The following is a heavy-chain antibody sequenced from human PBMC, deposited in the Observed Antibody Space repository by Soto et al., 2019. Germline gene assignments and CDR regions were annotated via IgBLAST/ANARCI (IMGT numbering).Heavy chain of an antibody. J-gene: IGHJ6*02. CDR1: GGSISSGGYY. V-gene: IGHV4-31*03. CDR3: ARDTVGVGFGSHYYYYGMDV. Sequence: QVQLQESGPGLVKPSQTLSLTCTVSGGSISSGGYYWSWIRQHPGKGLEWIGYIYYSGSTYYNPSLRGRVTLSVDTSKNQFSLKLSSVTPADTAVYYCARDTVGVGFGSHYYYYGMDVWGQGTTVTVSS. CDR2: IYYSGST. D-gene: IGHD3-10*01.